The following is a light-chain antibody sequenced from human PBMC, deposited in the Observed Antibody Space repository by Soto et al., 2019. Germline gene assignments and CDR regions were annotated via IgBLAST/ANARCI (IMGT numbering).Light chain of an antibody. Sequence: DIQMTQSPSTLSASVGDRVTITCRASQSIGSWLAWYQQKPGKAPKLLFYKASNLQSGVPSRFTGSESGTDFTLTISSLQPDDLATYYCQQYHSYPWTFGQGTKVEIK. CDR3: QQYHSYPWT. V-gene: IGKV1-5*03. CDR2: KAS. J-gene: IGKJ1*01. CDR1: QSIGSW.